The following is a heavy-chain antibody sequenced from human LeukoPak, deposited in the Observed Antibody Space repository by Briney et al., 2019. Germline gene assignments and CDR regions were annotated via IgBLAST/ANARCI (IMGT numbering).Heavy chain of an antibody. CDR3: AKEAVEYFDY. CDR2: ISYDGSNK. Sequence: GGSLRLSCAASGFTFSSYAMHWVRQAPGKGLEWVAVISYDGSNKYYADSVKGRFTISRDNSKNTLYLQMNSLRAEDTAVYYCAKEAVEYFDYWGQGTLVTVSS. CDR1: GFTFSSYA. V-gene: IGHV3-30-3*01. J-gene: IGHJ4*02.